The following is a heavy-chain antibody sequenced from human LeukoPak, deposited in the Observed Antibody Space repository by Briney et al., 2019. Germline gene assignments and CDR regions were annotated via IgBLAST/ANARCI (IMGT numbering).Heavy chain of an antibody. CDR3: ARGQVYSSSWGDYYYGMDV. V-gene: IGHV1-8*01. CDR1: GYTFTSYD. CDR2: MNPNSGNT. D-gene: IGHD6-13*01. Sequence: ASVKVSCKASGYTFTSYDINWVRQATGQGLEWMGWMNPNSGNTGYAQKFQVRVTMTRNTSISTAYMELSSLRSEDTAVYYCARGQVYSSSWGDYYYGMDVWGQGTTVTVSS. J-gene: IGHJ6*02.